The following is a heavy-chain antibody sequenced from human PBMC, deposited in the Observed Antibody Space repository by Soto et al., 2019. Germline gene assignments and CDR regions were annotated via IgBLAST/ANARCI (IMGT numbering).Heavy chain of an antibody. Sequence: XGSLRLCCAASWFIFSSYWMSWVRQARGKGREGVANIKQYGSEKYYVDSVKGRYTISRDNAKNSLYLQMNSLRAEDTAVYYCARDQEYYDFWSGYSNYYYYYGMDVWGQGTTVTVSS. V-gene: IGHV3-7*03. CDR2: IKQYGSEK. D-gene: IGHD3-3*01. J-gene: IGHJ6*02. CDR3: ARDQEYYDFWSGYSNYYYYYGMDV. CDR1: WFIFSSYW.